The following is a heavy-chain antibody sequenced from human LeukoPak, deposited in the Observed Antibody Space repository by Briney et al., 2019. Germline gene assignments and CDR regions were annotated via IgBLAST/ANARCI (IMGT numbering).Heavy chain of an antibody. Sequence: GGSLRLSCAASGFTFSSYGMHWVRQAPGKGLEWVAVIWYDGSNKYYADSVKGRFTISRDNSKNTLYLQMNSLRAEDTAVYYCARGPYGPGSYSWFDPWGQGTLVTVSS. CDR1: GFTFSSYG. V-gene: IGHV3-33*01. D-gene: IGHD3-10*01. J-gene: IGHJ5*02. CDR3: ARGPYGPGSYSWFDP. CDR2: IWYDGSNK.